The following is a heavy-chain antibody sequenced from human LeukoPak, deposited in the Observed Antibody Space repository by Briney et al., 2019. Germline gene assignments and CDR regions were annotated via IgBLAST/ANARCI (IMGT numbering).Heavy chain of an antibody. V-gene: IGHV4-61*03. J-gene: IGHJ4*02. CDR2: IYYSGNT. D-gene: IGHD3-10*01. CDR1: GGSVSNGNYY. CDR3: ARSQNYYGSGDY. Sequence: SETLSLTCTVSGGSVSNGNYYWSWLRQPPGKALEWIGYIYYSGNTNYNPSLEGRVTISVDTSKNHFSVRLSSVTAADTAVYYCARSQNYYGSGDYWSQGTLVTVSS.